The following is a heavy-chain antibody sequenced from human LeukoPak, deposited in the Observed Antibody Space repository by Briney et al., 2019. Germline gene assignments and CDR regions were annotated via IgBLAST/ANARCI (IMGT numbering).Heavy chain of an antibody. J-gene: IGHJ6*02. CDR2: IYYSGST. Sequence: SQTLSLTCTVSGGSISSGGYYWSWIRQHPGKGLEWIGYIYYSGSTYYNPSLKSRVTISVDTSKNQFSLKLSSVTAADTAVYYCARGNVMRFGELLPYYYYYGMDVWGQGTMVTVSS. V-gene: IGHV4-31*03. D-gene: IGHD3-10*01. CDR3: ARGNVMRFGELLPYYYYYGMDV. CDR1: GGSISSGGYY.